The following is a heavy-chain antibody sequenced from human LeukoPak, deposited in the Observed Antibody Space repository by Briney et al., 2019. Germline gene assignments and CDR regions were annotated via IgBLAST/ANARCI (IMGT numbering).Heavy chain of an antibody. Sequence: SETLSLTCTVSGGSISSYYWSWIRQPPGKGLEWIGYIYYSGSTNYNPSLKSRVTISVDTSKNQFSLKLSSVTAADTAVYYCARDRGDDYVWGSYRDNWFDPWGQGTLVTVSS. J-gene: IGHJ5*02. D-gene: IGHD3-16*02. CDR1: GGSISSYY. V-gene: IGHV4-59*12. CDR3: ARDRGDDYVWGSYRDNWFDP. CDR2: IYYSGST.